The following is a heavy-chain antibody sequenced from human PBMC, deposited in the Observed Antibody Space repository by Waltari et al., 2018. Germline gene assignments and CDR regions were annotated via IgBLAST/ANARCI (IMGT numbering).Heavy chain of an antibody. CDR3: AKKNDEVFDRNGLVYDAFDM. D-gene: IGHD3-22*01. Sequence: EVQLVESGGGLVQPGRSLRLSCVGSGFTFDDYAMPWVRQAPGKGLEWVSGINWNSGSIGYGDSVKGRFIISRDNARNSVYLEMNGLTSEDTALYYCAKKNDEVFDRNGLVYDAFDMWGQGTVVTVSS. CDR2: INWNSGSI. J-gene: IGHJ3*02. CDR1: GFTFDDYA. V-gene: IGHV3-9*01.